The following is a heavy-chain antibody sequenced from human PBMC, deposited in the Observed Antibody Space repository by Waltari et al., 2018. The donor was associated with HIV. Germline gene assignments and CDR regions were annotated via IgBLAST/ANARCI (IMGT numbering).Heavy chain of an antibody. CDR2: INQAGTER. D-gene: IGHD3-10*01. J-gene: IGHJ4*02. CDR3: ATTHGSGDYDNDFDY. CDR1: GFPFAFYW. V-gene: IGHV3-7*01. Sequence: EVQLVESGGGWVEPGGSLTLPCEASGFPFAFYWISWVRQAPGKGLEWVANINQAGTERHYVDSVRGRFTISRDNGKTSVFLQMNSLTVEDTAVYYCATTHGSGDYDNDFDYWGQGTLV.